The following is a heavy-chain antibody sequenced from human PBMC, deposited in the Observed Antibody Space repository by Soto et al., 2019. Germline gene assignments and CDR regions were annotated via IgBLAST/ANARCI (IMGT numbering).Heavy chain of an antibody. D-gene: IGHD1-1*01. CDR2: IWYDGSNK. CDR3: ARDTDNGLDY. V-gene: IGHV3-33*01. J-gene: IGHJ4*02. Sequence: GGSLRLSCAASGFTFSNNGMHWVRQAPGKGLEWVAVIWYDGSNKNCADSVKGRFTISRDNSKNRLYLQMNSLRAEDTAVYYCARDTDNGLDYWGQGTQVTVAA. CDR1: GFTFSNNG.